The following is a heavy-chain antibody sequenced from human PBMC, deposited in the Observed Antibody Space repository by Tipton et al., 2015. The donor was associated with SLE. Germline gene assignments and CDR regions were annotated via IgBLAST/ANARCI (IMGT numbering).Heavy chain of an antibody. CDR2: INYSGRP. J-gene: IGHJ4*02. CDR3: ARLWSGVRPPDY. CDR1: GGSTISSDYY. D-gene: IGHD3/OR15-3a*01. V-gene: IGHV4-39*07. Sequence: TLSLTCIASGGSTISSDYYWGWVRPPPGKGLEWVGSINYSGRPYYNPSLKSRVSMSPDTSANQVSLRLNSVTAADTAVYYWARLWSGVRPPDYWGRGTEVTVSS.